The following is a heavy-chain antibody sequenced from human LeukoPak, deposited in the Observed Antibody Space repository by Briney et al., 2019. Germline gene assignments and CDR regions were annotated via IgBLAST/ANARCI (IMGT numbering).Heavy chain of an antibody. D-gene: IGHD4-17*01. J-gene: IGHJ4*02. Sequence: SETLSLTCTVSGGSISSSSYYWGWIRQPPGKGLEWIGSIYYSGSTYYNPSLKGRVTISVDTSKNQFSLKLSSVTAADTAVYYCARDDDGDYVSGVVRYWGQGTLVTVSS. CDR2: IYYSGST. CDR3: ARDDDGDYVSGVVRY. V-gene: IGHV4-39*07. CDR1: GGSISSSSYY.